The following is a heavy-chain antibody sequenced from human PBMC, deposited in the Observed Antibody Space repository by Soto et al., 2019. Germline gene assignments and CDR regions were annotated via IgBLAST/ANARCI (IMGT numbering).Heavy chain of an antibody. J-gene: IGHJ4*02. CDR2: ISGSGGST. D-gene: IGHD3-3*01. Sequence: GGSLRLSCAASGFTFSSYAMSWVRQAPGKGLEWVSAISGSGGSTYYADSVKGRFTISRDNSKNTLYLQMNSLRAEDTAVYYCAKEGFWSVYYGHKGEFDYWGQGTLVTVSS. CDR1: GFTFSSYA. V-gene: IGHV3-23*01. CDR3: AKEGFWSVYYGHKGEFDY.